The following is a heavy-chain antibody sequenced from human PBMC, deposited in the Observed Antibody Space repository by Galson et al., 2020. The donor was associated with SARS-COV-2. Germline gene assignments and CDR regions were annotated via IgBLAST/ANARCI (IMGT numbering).Heavy chain of an antibody. D-gene: IGHD6-19*01. V-gene: IGHV4-61*02. CDR2: IYTSGST. CDR1: GGSISSGSYY. CDR3: ARVRSLRLAFDY. Sequence: SETLSLTCTVSGGSISSGSYYWSWIRQPAGKGLEWIGRIYTSGSTNYNPSLKSRVTISVDTSKNQFSLKLSSVTAADTAVYYCARVRSLRLAFDYWGQGTLVTVSS. J-gene: IGHJ4*02.